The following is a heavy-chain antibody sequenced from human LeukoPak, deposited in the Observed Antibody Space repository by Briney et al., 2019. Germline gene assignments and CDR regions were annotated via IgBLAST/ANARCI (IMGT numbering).Heavy chain of an antibody. J-gene: IGHJ4*02. Sequence: GGSLRLSCAPSGFTFSRYAMLWVRQAPGKGLEWVAVISYDGSNKYYADSVTGRFTTSRDNSQNTLYLQMNSLRVEDTAVYYCAREGRGWLQSSFDYWGQGTLVTVSS. V-gene: IGHV3-30*16. CDR3: AREGRGWLQSSFDY. D-gene: IGHD5-24*01. CDR1: GFTFSRYA. CDR2: ISYDGSNK.